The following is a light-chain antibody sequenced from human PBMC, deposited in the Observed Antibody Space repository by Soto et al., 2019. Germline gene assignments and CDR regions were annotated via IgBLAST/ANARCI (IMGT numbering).Light chain of an antibody. Sequence: QSVLTQPASVSGSPGQSITISCTGTSRDVGGYNYVSWYQHHPGKAPKLMIYEVSNRPSGVSNRFSGSKSGNTASLTISGLQAEDEADYYCSSYTSSSTYVFGTGTKLTV. V-gene: IGLV2-14*01. CDR3: SSYTSSSTYV. CDR1: SRDVGGYNY. J-gene: IGLJ1*01. CDR2: EVS.